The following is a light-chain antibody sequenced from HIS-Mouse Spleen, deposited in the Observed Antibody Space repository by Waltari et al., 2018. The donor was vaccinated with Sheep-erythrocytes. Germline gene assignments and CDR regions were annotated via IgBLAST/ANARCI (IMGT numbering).Light chain of an antibody. V-gene: IGLV2-11*01. CDR2: DVS. Sequence: QSALTQPRSVSGSPGQSVTISCPGTSSDGRGLHHVSWYQQHPGKAPNLIIYDVSKRPSGVPDRFSGSKSGNTASLTISGLQAEDEADYYCCSYAGSYNHVFATGTKVTVL. CDR3: CSYAGSYNHV. CDR1: SSDGRGLHH. J-gene: IGLJ1*01.